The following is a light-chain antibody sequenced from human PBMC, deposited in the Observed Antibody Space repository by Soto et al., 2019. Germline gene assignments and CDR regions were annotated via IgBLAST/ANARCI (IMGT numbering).Light chain of an antibody. Sequence: DIQMTQSPSTLSACVGDRVTITCRASQSISSWLAWYQQKPGKAPKLLIYKASSLESGVPSRFSGSGSGTEFTLTISSLEPDDFATYHCLQYNSYPTWTCGQGTKVEIK. CDR3: LQYNSYPTWT. V-gene: IGKV1-5*03. CDR2: KAS. CDR1: QSISSW. J-gene: IGKJ1*01.